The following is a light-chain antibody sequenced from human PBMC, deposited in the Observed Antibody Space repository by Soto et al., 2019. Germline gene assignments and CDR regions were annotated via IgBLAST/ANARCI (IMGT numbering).Light chain of an antibody. CDR2: DAS. CDR1: QTVRNNY. Sequence: EFVLTQSPGTLSLSPGERATLSCRASQTVRNNYLAWYQQKPGQAPRLLIYDASSRATGIPDRFSGGGSGTEFTLTISRLQSEDFAVYYCQQYNNWPPWTFGQGTKVDIK. CDR3: QQYNNWPPWT. V-gene: IGKV3-20*01. J-gene: IGKJ1*01.